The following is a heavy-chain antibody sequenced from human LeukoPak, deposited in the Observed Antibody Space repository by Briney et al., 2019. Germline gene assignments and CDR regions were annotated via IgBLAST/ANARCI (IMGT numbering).Heavy chain of an antibody. CDR2: TSYSDTT. J-gene: IGHJ4*02. CDR3: ATGSSRFDY. D-gene: IGHD6-13*01. Sequence: SQTLSLTCTVSGVSISSGGYYWSWIRQPPGKGLEWIGYTSYSDTTRYNPSLKSRVAMSIDTSMNQFSLKMTSVTAADTAVYYCATGSSRFDYWGQGTLVTVSS. V-gene: IGHV4-61*08. CDR1: GVSISSGGYY.